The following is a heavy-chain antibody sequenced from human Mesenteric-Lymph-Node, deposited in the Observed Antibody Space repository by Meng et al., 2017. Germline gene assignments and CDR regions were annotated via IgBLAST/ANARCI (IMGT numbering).Heavy chain of an antibody. V-gene: IGHV1-46*01. CDR2: INPSGGST. Sequence: ASVKVSCKASGYTFTSYYMHWVRQAPGQGLEWMGIINPSGGSTSYAQKFQGRVTMTRDTSTSTVYMELSRLRSDDTAVYYCARDRIGLWELPPFDYWGQGTLVTVSS. D-gene: IGHD1-26*01. J-gene: IGHJ4*02. CDR3: ARDRIGLWELPPFDY. CDR1: GYTFTSYY.